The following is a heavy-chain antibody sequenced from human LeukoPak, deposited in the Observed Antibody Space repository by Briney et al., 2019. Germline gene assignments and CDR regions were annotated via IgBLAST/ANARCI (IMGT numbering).Heavy chain of an antibody. CDR2: MNPNSGNT. J-gene: IGHJ6*02. D-gene: IGHD2-15*01. CDR3: ARYCSGGSCYLYGMDV. Sequence: ASVKVSCKASGYTFTSYDINWVRQATGQGLEWMGWMNPNSGNTGYAQKFQGRVTMTRNTSKSTAYMELSSLRSEDTAVYYCARYCSGGSCYLYGMDVWGQGTTVTVSS. CDR1: GYTFTSYD. V-gene: IGHV1-8*01.